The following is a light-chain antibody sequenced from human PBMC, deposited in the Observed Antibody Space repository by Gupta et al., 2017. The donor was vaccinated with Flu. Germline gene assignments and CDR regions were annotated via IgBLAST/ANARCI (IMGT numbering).Light chain of an antibody. CDR3: QQYKSYST. Sequence: DIQMTQSPSTLSAHVGDRVTITCRASQNINRWLAWYQQKPGKAPKLLIYEASGLESGVPSRFSGSGSGTEFILTISSLQPDDFATYYCQQYKSYSTFGQGTKVEIK. J-gene: IGKJ1*01. CDR1: QNINRW. CDR2: EAS. V-gene: IGKV1-5*03.